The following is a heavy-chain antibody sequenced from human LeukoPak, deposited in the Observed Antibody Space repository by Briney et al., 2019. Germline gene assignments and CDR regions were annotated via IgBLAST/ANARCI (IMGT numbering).Heavy chain of an antibody. CDR3: ARATPVVNDAFDI. CDR2: ISSSSSYV. J-gene: IGHJ3*02. Sequence: PGGSLRLSCAASGFTFSSYSMNWVRQAPGKGLEWVSSISSSSSYVYYADSVKGRFTISRDNAKNSLYLQMNSLRAEDTAVYYCARATPVVNDAFDIWGQGTMVTVSS. V-gene: IGHV3-21*03. D-gene: IGHD2-21*01. CDR1: GFTFSSYS.